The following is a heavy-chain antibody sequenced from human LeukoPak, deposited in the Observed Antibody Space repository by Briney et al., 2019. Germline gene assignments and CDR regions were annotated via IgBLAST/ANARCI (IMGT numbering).Heavy chain of an antibody. J-gene: IGHJ4*02. V-gene: IGHV3-21*01. D-gene: IGHD6-13*01. CDR1: GFTFSSYS. Sequence: GGSLRLSCAASGFTFSSYSMNWVRQAPGKGLEWVSSISSSSSYIYYADSVKGRFTISRDNAKNSLYLQMSSLRAEDTAVYYCARAAHKSIAAAGTFDYWGQGTLVTVSS. CDR3: ARAAHKSIAAAGTFDY. CDR2: ISSSSSYI.